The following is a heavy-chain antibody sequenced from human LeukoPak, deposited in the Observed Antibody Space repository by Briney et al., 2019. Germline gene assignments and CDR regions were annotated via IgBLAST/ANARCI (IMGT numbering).Heavy chain of an antibody. CDR2: VYHDGIA. Sequence: SETLSLSCAVYGGSFNDYFWTWFRQPPERGLEWVGEVYHDGIANYNPSLKTRVTVSVETSKNQFSLRLNSVTAADTALYFCARGVVSTSHPPKNYFDPWGQGTLVTVSS. V-gene: IGHV4-34*01. CDR3: ARGVVSTSHPPKNYFDP. J-gene: IGHJ5*02. D-gene: IGHD2-2*01. CDR1: GGSFNDYF.